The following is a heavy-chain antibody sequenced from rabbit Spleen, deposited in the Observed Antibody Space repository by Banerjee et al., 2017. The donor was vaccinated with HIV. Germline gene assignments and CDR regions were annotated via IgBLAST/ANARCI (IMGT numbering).Heavy chain of an antibody. D-gene: IGHD4-1*01. CDR3: AREGGILVAGAFNL. Sequence: QEQLVESGGGLVKPGASLTLTCTASGFSFSSSYDMCWVRQAPGKGLEWIGYIDPVFGITYYASWVNGRFTISSHNAQNTLYLQLSSLTAADTATYFCAREGGILVAGAFNLWGQGTLVTVS. CDR2: IDPVFGIT. CDR1: GFSFSSSYD. V-gene: IGHV1S45*01. J-gene: IGHJ4*01.